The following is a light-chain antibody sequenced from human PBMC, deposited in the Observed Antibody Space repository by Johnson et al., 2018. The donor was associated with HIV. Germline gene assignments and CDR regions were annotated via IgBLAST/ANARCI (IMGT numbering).Light chain of an antibody. CDR3: GTWDSSLSVYV. CDR1: SSNIGNNY. CDR2: DNH. Sequence: QSVLTQPPSVSAAPGQKVNISCSGSSSNIGNNYVSWYQQLPGTAPKVLIYDNHKRPSGIPDRVSGSKSGTSATLGITGLQTGDEADYYCGTWDSSLSVYVFGTGTEVTVL. V-gene: IGLV1-51*01. J-gene: IGLJ1*01.